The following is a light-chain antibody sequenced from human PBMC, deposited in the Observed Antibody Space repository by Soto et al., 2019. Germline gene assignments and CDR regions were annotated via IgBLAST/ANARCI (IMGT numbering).Light chain of an antibody. CDR3: QQYTFWPRT. J-gene: IGKJ1*01. CDR1: QNVRSN. Sequence: VTTQSPVTLSVSPGERPTHSYRASQNVRSNLAWYQQKPGQAPRLLIYGASTGATGIPARFRGSGSGTEFTLSISSLQSEEFAVYYCQQYTFWPRTVGQGTKVDIK. V-gene: IGKV3-15*01. CDR2: GAS.